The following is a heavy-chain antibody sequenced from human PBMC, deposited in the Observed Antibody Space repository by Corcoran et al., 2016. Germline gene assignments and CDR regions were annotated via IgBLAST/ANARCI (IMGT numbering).Heavy chain of an antibody. V-gene: IGHV4-34*01. Sequence: QVQLQQWGAGLLKPSETLSLTCAVYGGSFSGYYWSWIRQPPGKGLEWIGEINHSGSTNYNPSLKSRVTISVDTSMNQFSLKLSSVTAADTAVYYCARTYCSSTSCYTRRYFDYWGQGTLVTVSS. CDR2: INHSGST. D-gene: IGHD2-2*02. CDR3: ARTYCSSTSCYTRRYFDY. CDR1: GGSFSGYY. J-gene: IGHJ4*02.